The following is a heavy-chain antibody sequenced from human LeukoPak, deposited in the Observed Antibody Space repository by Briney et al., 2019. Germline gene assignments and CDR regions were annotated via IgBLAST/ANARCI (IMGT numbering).Heavy chain of an antibody. CDR3: AKTYGSGSYYHFDY. Sequence: GGSLRLSCAASGFTFSDHYMDWVRQAPGKGLEWVGRTRNKANSYTTEYAASVKGRFTISRDDSKNSLYLQMNSLRAEDTAVYYCAKTYGSGSYYHFDYWGQGTLVTVSS. V-gene: IGHV3-72*01. CDR2: TRNKANSYTT. D-gene: IGHD3-10*01. J-gene: IGHJ4*02. CDR1: GFTFSDHY.